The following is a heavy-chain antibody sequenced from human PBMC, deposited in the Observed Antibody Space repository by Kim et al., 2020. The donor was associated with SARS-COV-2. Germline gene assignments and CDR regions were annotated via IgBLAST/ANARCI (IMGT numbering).Heavy chain of an antibody. D-gene: IGHD1-26*01. Sequence: TYYADSVEGRFTISRDNSKNTLYLQMNSLRAEDTAVYYCAKKILGAHFDYWGQGTLVTVSS. J-gene: IGHJ4*02. CDR2: T. V-gene: IGHV3-23*01. CDR3: AKKILGAHFDY.